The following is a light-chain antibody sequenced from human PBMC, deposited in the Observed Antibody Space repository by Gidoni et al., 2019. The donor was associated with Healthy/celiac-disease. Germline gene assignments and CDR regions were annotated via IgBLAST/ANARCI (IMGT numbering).Light chain of an antibody. J-gene: IGKJ3*01. Sequence: DIQLTQSPSFLSASVGDRGTITCRDSQGFSSYLAWSQQKPGKPPKLLFYAAASLKGGVPSRCSGRGAGTEFTLTIISLQSADVATYSCQYLSSSPRTFGPGTKVEIK. CDR1: QGFSSY. CDR3: QYLSSSPRT. V-gene: IGKV1-9*01. CDR2: AAA.